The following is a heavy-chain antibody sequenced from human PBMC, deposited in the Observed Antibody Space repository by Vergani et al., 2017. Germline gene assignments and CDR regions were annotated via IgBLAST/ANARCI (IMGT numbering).Heavy chain of an antibody. J-gene: IGHJ4*02. V-gene: IGHV3-30*02. CDR2: IRSDESRR. Sequence: QVPLVESGGGVVQPGGSLRLSCAASGFTFNSYGMHWVRQAPGKGLEWVASIRSDESRRYYGDSMEGPFTISRDNSKNTLYLQMKSLRPEDTAVYYCAKEGGGYCSCGTCYPEYWGQGTLVIVSS. D-gene: IGHD2-15*01. CDR1: GFTFNSYG. CDR3: AKEGGGYCSCGTCYPEY.